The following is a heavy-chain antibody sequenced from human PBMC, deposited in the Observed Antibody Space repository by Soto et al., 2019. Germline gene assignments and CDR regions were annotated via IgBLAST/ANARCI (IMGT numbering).Heavy chain of an antibody. J-gene: IGHJ3*02. CDR1: GFTFSSYW. V-gene: IGHV3-74*01. Sequence: EVQLVESGGGLVQPGGSLRLSCAASGFTFSSYWMHWVRQAPGKGLVWVSRINSDGSSTSYADSVKGRFTISRDNAKNTLYLQMNSLRAEDTAVYYCAREMSSGWYLDDAFDIWGQGTMVTVSS. D-gene: IGHD6-19*01. CDR3: AREMSSGWYLDDAFDI. CDR2: INSDGSST.